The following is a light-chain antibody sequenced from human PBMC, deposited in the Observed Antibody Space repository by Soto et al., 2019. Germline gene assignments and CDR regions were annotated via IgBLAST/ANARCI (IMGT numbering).Light chain of an antibody. Sequence: DIEVTQKQSSLSASVGDRFTITCRASQSISSYLNWYQQKPGKAPKLLIYAASSLQSGVPSRFSGSGSGTDFTLTISSLQPEDFATYYCQQSYSTPRTFCQGSNVYIK. CDR1: QSISSY. V-gene: IGKV1-39*01. CDR2: AAS. CDR3: QQSYSTPRT. J-gene: IGKJ1*01.